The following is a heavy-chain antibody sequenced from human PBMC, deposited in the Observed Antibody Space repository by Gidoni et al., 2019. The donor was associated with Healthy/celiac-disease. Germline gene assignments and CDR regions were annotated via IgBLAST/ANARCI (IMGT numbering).Heavy chain of an antibody. J-gene: IGHJ5*02. CDR1: GYSISSGYY. V-gene: IGHV4-38-2*01. D-gene: IGHD3-9*01. Sequence: QVQLLESGPGLAKPAETLSITCAVSGYSISSGYYWGWSRQPPGKGLVWIGFIYFGGSTSSNPSLRSRVTISVDTSKNHFSLSLSSVTAADTAVYYFARGLYYDVLTGYNNWFDPWGQGTLVIVSS. CDR3: ARGLYYDVLTGYNNWFDP. CDR2: IYFGGST.